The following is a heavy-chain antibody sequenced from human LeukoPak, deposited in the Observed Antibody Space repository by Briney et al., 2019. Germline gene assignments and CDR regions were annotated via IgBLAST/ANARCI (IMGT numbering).Heavy chain of an antibody. CDR3: ARDQALYFSYGDY. CDR2: IFYDGSNK. J-gene: IGHJ4*02. D-gene: IGHD2/OR15-2a*01. Sequence: GRSLRLSCAASGFTFSNYGMHWVRQAPGKGLEWLAAIFYDGSNKYYADTVKGRFTISRDNSKNTLYLQVNSLRAEDTAVYYCARDQALYFSYGDYWGQGTLVTASS. CDR1: GFTFSNYG. V-gene: IGHV3-33*01.